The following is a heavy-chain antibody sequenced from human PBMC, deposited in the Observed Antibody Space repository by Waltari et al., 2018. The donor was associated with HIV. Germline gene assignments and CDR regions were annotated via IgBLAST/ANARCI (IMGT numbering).Heavy chain of an antibody. CDR3: EKGGGGWYPYYFDY. V-gene: IGHV3-9*01. CDR2: IEWKSGDI. D-gene: IGHD3-16*01. CDR1: GLPLDDYA. J-gene: IGHJ4*02. Sequence: EVQLVESGGGLVQPGRSLRLSCAASGLPLDDYAMHWAGPAPGTGLKGYSGIEWKSGDIGYADFVRARLTISREKPKNSLILKMKGVRAWDAALYYCEKGGGGWYPYYFDYWGQGTLVTVSS.